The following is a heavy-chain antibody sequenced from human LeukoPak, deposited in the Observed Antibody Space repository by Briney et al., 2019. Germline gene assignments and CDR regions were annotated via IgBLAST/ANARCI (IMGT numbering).Heavy chain of an antibody. Sequence: GGSLRLSSVASGFTFSDYSMNWVRQAPGKGLEWVSYISSSGSLIYYGDAVKGRFTISRDSARNTLYLLMNSLRAEDTAIYYCAREPLDYWGQGTLVTVSS. CDR2: ISSSGSLI. CDR1: GFTFSDYS. CDR3: AREPLDY. V-gene: IGHV3-48*01. J-gene: IGHJ4*02.